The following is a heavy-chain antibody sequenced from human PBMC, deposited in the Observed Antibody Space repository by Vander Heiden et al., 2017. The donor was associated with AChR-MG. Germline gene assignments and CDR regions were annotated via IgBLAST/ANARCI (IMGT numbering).Heavy chain of an antibody. Sequence: EVQLVESGGGLVPPGRSLRLSCRGSGFTFGDHAMSWVRQAPGKGLEWVGFIRSKAYGGATAYAASVEGRFTISRDDSKSIAYLQMNSLKTEDTAVYYCTTIDSFDIWGQGTMVTVSS. CDR1: GFTFGDHA. V-gene: IGHV3-49*04. CDR3: TTIDSFDI. CDR2: IRSKAYGGAT. J-gene: IGHJ3*02.